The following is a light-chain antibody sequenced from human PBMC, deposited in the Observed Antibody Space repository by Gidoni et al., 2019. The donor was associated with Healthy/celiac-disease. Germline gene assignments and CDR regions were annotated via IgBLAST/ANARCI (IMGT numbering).Light chain of an antibody. CDR1: PSVSSY. CDR3: QQRSNWPEMT. J-gene: IGKJ1*01. Sequence: EIVLTQSPATLSLSPGERATLSCRASPSVSSYLAWYQQKPGQAPRLLIYDASNRATGIPARFSGSGSVTDFTLTISSLEPEDFAVYYCQQRSNWPEMTFGQGTKVEIK. V-gene: IGKV3-11*01. CDR2: DAS.